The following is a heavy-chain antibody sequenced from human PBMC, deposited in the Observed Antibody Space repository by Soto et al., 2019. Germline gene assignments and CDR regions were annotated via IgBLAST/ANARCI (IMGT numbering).Heavy chain of an antibody. J-gene: IGHJ3*02. CDR1: GGSIISCGYY. V-gene: IGHV4-31*03. CDR2: IYYSGST. Sequence: SETLSLTCTVSGGSIISCGYYWSWIRQHPGKGLEWIGYIYYSGSTYYNPSLKSRVTISVDTSKNQFSLKLSSVTAADTAVYYFARAGGENYAFDIWGQGTMVTVSS. D-gene: IGHD2-21*01. CDR3: ARAGGENYAFDI.